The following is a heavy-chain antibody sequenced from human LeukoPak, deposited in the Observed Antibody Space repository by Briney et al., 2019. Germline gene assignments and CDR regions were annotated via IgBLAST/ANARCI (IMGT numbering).Heavy chain of an antibody. CDR1: GFTFRNYY. CDR3: ARANNWNYPYYFDY. D-gene: IGHD1-7*01. J-gene: IGHJ4*02. CDR2: ISSSATTV. Sequence: GGSLRLSCEASGFTFRNYYMSWIRQAPGKGLGWISYISSSATTVYYADSVKGRFTISRDNAENSLYLQMNSLRAEDTAVYYCARANNWNYPYYFDYWGQGTLVTVSS. V-gene: IGHV3-11*01.